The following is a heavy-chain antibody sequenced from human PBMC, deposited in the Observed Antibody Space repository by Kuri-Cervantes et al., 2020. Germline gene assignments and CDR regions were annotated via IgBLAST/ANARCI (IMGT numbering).Heavy chain of an antibody. CDR3: ARDFWNSDGDRMFDY. CDR1: GFTVSSNY. J-gene: IGHJ4*02. D-gene: IGHD2/OR15-2a*01. Sequence: GGSLRLSCAASGFTVSSNYMSWVRQAPGKGLEWVSVIYSGGSTYYADSVKGRFTISRDNSKTTLYLQMDSLRAEDTAMYYCARDFWNSDGDRMFDYWGQGTLVTVSS. CDR2: IYSGGST. V-gene: IGHV3-53*01.